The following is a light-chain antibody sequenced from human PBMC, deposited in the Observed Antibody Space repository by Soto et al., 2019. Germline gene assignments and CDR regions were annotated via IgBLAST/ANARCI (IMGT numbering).Light chain of an antibody. Sequence: DIVMTQSPDSLAVSLGERATINCKSSQSVLYSSNNKNYLAWYQQKPGQPPNLLIYWASTRESGGPDRFSGSGSGTDFTLTISSLQAEDVAVYYCQQYYSTPLTFGGGTKVDIK. V-gene: IGKV4-1*01. CDR1: QSVLYSSNNKNY. J-gene: IGKJ4*01. CDR2: WAS. CDR3: QQYYSTPLT.